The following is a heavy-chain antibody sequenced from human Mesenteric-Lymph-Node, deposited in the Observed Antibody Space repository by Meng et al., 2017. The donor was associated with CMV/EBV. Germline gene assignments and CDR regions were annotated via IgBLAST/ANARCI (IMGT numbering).Heavy chain of an antibody. CDR1: GFTFSSYA. J-gene: IGHJ4*02. V-gene: IGHV3-23*01. CDR2: ILGNGITT. Sequence: GESLKISCAASGFTFSSYAMSWVRQAPGKGLEWVSGILGNGITTYYADSVRGRFTISRDNSKNTVYLQINSLRAEDTAVYYCAKVNEASGLVTSYLDSWGQGTLVTVSS. CDR3: AKVNEASGLVTSYLDS. D-gene: IGHD6-19*01.